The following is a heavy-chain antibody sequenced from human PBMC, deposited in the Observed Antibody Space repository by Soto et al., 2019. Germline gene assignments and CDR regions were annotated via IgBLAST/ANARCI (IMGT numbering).Heavy chain of an antibody. D-gene: IGHD1-1*01. CDR2: IHHSGGT. CDR1: GGSVSSGHW. J-gene: IGHJ4*02. Sequence: QVQLQESGPGLVRPSGTLSLTCAVSGGSVSSGHWWSWVRQPPGKGLEWIGEIHHSGGTNYNPSLQSRVTISVDHSNNQFSLSLTSVTAADTAVYYCARNAAYNQDCWGQGTLVTVSS. V-gene: IGHV4-4*02. CDR3: ARNAAYNQDC.